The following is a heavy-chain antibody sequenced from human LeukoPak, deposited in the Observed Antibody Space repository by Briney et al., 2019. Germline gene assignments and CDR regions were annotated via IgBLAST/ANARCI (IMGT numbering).Heavy chain of an antibody. CDR3: ARDSRHYYDSSGYSYYFDY. J-gene: IGHJ4*02. V-gene: IGHV4-59*01. Sequence: SETLSLTCTVSGGSISSYYWSWIRQPPGKGLEWIGYIYYSGSTNYNPSLKSRVTISVDTSKNQFSLKLSSVTAADTAVYYCARDSRHYYDSSGYSYYFDYWGQGTLVTVSS. CDR1: GGSISSYY. CDR2: IYYSGST. D-gene: IGHD3-22*01.